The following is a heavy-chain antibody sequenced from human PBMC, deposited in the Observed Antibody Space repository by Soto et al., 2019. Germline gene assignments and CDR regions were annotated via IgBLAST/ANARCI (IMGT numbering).Heavy chain of an antibody. CDR1: GGSISSGGYY. Sequence: SETLSLTCTVSGGSISSGGYYWSWIRQHPGKGLEWIGYIYYSGSTYYNPSLKSRVTISVDTSKNQFSLKLSSVTAADTAVYYCANVIFGVVRLWGQGTLVTVPQ. D-gene: IGHD3-3*01. J-gene: IGHJ4*02. CDR3: ANVIFGVVRL. CDR2: IYYSGST. V-gene: IGHV4-31*03.